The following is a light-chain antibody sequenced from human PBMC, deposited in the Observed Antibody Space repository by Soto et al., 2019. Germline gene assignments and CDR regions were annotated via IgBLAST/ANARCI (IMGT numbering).Light chain of an antibody. CDR1: RSVLYSSNNENY. J-gene: IGKJ1*01. CDR2: WAS. CDR3: MQGLQAPLT. Sequence: DIVMTQSPDSLAVSLGERATINCKSSRSVLYSSNNENYLAWYQQKAGQPPKLLIYWASTRESGVPDRFSGSGSGTDFTLKISRVEAEDVGLYYCMQGLQAPLTFGQGTKVDIK. V-gene: IGKV4-1*01.